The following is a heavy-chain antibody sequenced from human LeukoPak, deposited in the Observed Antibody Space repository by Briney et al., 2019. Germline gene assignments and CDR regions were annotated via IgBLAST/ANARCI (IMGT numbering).Heavy chain of an antibody. D-gene: IGHD1-26*01. CDR3: ARGRGSYFY. CDR2: IYDDGST. CDR1: GFTVSSNY. J-gene: IGHJ4*02. V-gene: IGHV3-66*02. Sequence: GGSLRLSCAASGFTVSSNYMTWVRQAPGKGLEWVSVIYDDGSTYYADSVKGRFTISRHNSKNTLYLQMNTLRAEHTAVYYCARGRGSYFYWGQGTLVTVSS.